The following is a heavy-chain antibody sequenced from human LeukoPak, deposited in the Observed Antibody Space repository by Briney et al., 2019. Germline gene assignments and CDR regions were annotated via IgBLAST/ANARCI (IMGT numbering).Heavy chain of an antibody. CDR1: GFTFTNAW. J-gene: IGHJ4*02. V-gene: IGHV3-15*01. CDR2: IKSKTDGETT. D-gene: IGHD3-10*01. Sequence: GGSLRLSCVDSGFTFTNAWMSWVRQAPGRGLEWIGRIKSKTDGETTNYAEPVRGRFTISRDDSKSAVYLQMNSLKIEDTAVYYCTTDLGTYYHGSQRLIPIDYWGQGTLVTVSS. CDR3: TTDLGTYYHGSQRLIPIDY.